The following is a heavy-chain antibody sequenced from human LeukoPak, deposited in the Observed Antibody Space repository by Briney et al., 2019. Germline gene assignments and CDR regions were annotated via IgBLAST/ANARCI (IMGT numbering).Heavy chain of an antibody. Sequence: SETLSLTCTVSGGSISSSSYYWGWIRQPPGKGLEWIGSIYYSGSTYYNPSLKSRVTISVDTSKNQFSLKLSSVTAADTAVYYCARYYDMNEENWFDPWGQGTLVTVPS. J-gene: IGHJ5*02. V-gene: IGHV4-39*07. CDR2: IYYSGST. CDR3: ARYYDMNEENWFDP. D-gene: IGHD3-9*01. CDR1: GGSISSSSYY.